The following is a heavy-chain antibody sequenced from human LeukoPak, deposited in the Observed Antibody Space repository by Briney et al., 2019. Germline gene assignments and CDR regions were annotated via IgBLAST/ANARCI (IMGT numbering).Heavy chain of an antibody. CDR2: INADGSST. D-gene: IGHD5-12*01. V-gene: IGHV3-74*01. Sequence: PGGSLRLSCAASGFTFSNSWMHWVRQVPGKGLAWVSLINADGSSTSYADSVKGRFTISRDNAKNTLYLQMNSLRAEDTAVYYCARGNSGYDRWGQGTLVTVSS. CDR1: GFTFSNSW. CDR3: ARGNSGYDR. J-gene: IGHJ5*02.